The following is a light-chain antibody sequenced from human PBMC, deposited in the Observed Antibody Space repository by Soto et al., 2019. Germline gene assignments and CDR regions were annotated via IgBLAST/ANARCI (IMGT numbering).Light chain of an antibody. V-gene: IGKV3-20*01. CDR2: GAS. J-gene: IGKJ3*01. CDR1: QTVSNSY. CDR3: QQYGTSPFT. Sequence: EIVLTQSPGTLTLSPGERATLSCRASQTVSNSYLAWYQQKPGQAPNLLIYGASSRATGIPARFSGSGSGTDFTLTISRLEPEDFAVYYCQQYGTSPFTFGPGPKWISN.